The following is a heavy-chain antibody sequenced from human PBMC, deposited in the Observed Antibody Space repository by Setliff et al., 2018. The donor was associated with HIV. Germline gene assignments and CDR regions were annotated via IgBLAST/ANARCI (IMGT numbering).Heavy chain of an antibody. CDR2: IHTSGST. D-gene: IGHD3-10*01. CDR3: ARVGYHGSGRYSFDY. Sequence: SETLSLTCTVSGGSISSGSYYWSWIRQPAGKGLEWIGHIHTSGSTKYNPSLKSRVTISADTSKNQFSLNLSSVTSAETAVYYCARVGYHGSGRYSFDYWGQGTLVTVSS. CDR1: GGSISSGSYY. V-gene: IGHV4-61*09. J-gene: IGHJ4*02.